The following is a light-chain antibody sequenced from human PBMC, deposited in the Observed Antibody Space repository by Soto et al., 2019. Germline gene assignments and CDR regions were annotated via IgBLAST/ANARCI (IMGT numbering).Light chain of an antibody. CDR2: EAS. CDR3: CSNAAGSTYV. CDR1: SSDVGSHNL. V-gene: IGLV2-23*01. Sequence: QSVLTQPASVSGSPGQSITISCTGTSSDVGSHNLVSWYQQYPGKAPKLIIFEASKRPSGVSNRFSGSKSGSAASLTISGLQDEDEADYYCCSNAAGSTYVFGTGTKVTVL. J-gene: IGLJ1*01.